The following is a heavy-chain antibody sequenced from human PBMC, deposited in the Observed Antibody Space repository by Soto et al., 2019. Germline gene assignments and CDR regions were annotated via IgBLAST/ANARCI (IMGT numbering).Heavy chain of an antibody. CDR1: GDSVSSNSAA. CDR2: TYYRSKWYN. D-gene: IGHD5-18*01. Sequence: PSQTLSLTCAISGDSVSSNSAAWNWIRQSPSRGLEWLGRTYYRSKWYNDYAVSVKSRITISPDTSKNQFSLQLNSVTPEDTAVYYCARDEGPGRLYSYGYYYYGMDVWGQGTTVTVSS. V-gene: IGHV6-1*01. CDR3: ARDEGPGRLYSYGYYYYGMDV. J-gene: IGHJ6*02.